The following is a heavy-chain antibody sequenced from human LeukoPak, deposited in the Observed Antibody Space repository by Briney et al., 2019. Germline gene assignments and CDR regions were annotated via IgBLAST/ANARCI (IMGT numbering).Heavy chain of an antibody. CDR2: IKQDGSEK. CDR1: GFTFSSYW. CDR3: AREGRQQPSRDYYYYMDV. V-gene: IGHV3-7*01. Sequence: TGGSLRLSCAASGFTFSSYWMSWVRQAPGKGLEWVANIKQDGSEKYYVDSVKGRFTISRDNAKNSLYLQMNSLRAEDTAVYYCAREGRQQPSRDYYYYMDVWGKGTTVTVSS. J-gene: IGHJ6*03. D-gene: IGHD6-13*01.